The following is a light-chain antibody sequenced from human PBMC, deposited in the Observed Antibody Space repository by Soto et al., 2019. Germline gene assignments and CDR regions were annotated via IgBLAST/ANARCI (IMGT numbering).Light chain of an antibody. CDR1: SSDVGGYNY. Sequence: QSVLTQPPSASGSPGQSVTISCTGTSSDVGGYNYVSWYQQYPGRAPNLMIYEVTKRPSGVPDLFSGSKSGNTASLTVSGLQAEDEADYYCSSYAASNNFYFVFGGGTKVTVL. V-gene: IGLV2-8*01. J-gene: IGLJ3*02. CDR3: SSYAASNNFYFV. CDR2: EVT.